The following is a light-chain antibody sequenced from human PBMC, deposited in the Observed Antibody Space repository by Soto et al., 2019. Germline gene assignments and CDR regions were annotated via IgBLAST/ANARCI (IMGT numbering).Light chain of an antibody. CDR1: QSINNY. J-gene: IGKJ4*01. CDR3: QQTYTSPRT. V-gene: IGKV1-39*01. CDR2: AAS. Sequence: DLQLTQSPSSLSAYVGDTVTITCRARQSINNYVNWYQQKPGKAPELLIYAASTLQTGVPSRFSGSRSGTDFTLTITNLQPEDSAAYHCQQTYTSPRTFGGGTKVEIK.